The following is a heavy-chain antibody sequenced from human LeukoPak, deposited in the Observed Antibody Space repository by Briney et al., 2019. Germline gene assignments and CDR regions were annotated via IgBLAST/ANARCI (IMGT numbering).Heavy chain of an antibody. CDR1: GGTFSSYA. CDR2: IIPIFGTA. Sequence: SVKVSCKASGGTFSSYAISWVRQAPGQGLEWMGGIIPIFGTANYAQKFQGRVTMTTDTSTSTAYMELRSLRSDDTAVYYCVKVKSYYYYYMDVWGKGTTVTVSS. J-gene: IGHJ6*03. V-gene: IGHV1-69*05. CDR3: VKVKSYYYYYMDV.